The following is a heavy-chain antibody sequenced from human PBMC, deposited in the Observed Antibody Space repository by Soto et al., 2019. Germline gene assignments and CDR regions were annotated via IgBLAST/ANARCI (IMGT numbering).Heavy chain of an antibody. D-gene: IGHD1-1*01. Sequence: PGGSLRLSCAASGFTFSNYAMHWVRQAPGKGLEWVALTSYDGNNEYYTDSVKGRFTISRDNSKNTLFLQMNSPRPEDTAVYYCAKDKGVFNWATSYFDYWDQGALVTVSS. CDR3: AKDKGVFNWATSYFDY. CDR1: GFTFSNYA. CDR2: TSYDGNNE. J-gene: IGHJ4*02. V-gene: IGHV3-30*18.